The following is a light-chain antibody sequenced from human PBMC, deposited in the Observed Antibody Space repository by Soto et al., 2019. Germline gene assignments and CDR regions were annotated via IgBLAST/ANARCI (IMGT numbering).Light chain of an antibody. CDR1: STDVGGYNY. CDR3: SSHTSSRTFV. V-gene: IGLV2-14*01. Sequence: VLTQPASVSGSPGQSITISCTGSSTDVGGYNYVSWYQQHPGKAPQLMISEVSKRPSGVSDRFSGSKSGNTASLTISGLQAEDEADYYCSSHTSSRTFVFGTGTKVTVL. CDR2: EVS. J-gene: IGLJ1*01.